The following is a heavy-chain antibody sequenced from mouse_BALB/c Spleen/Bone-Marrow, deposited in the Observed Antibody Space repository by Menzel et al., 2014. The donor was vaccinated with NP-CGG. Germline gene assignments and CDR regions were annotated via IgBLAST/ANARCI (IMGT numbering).Heavy chain of an antibody. J-gene: IGHJ2*01. Sequence: EVQRVESGGGLVKPGGSLKLSCAASGFAFSSYDMSWVRQTPEKRLEWVATISSGGSYTYYPDSVKGRFTISRDNARNTLYLQISSLRSEDTALYYCARPLTGAYFDYWGQGTTLTVSS. CDR2: ISSGGSYT. CDR1: GFAFSSYD. CDR3: ARPLTGAYFDY. V-gene: IGHV5-9*02. D-gene: IGHD4-1*01.